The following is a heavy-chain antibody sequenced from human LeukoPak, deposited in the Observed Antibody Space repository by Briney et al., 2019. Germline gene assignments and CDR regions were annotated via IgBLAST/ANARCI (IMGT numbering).Heavy chain of an antibody. J-gene: IGHJ3*02. CDR3: ARVSAGVIGMKDVFDI. V-gene: IGHV3-74*01. Sequence: GGSLRLSCAASGFTFSSYWMHWVRQAPGKGLVWVSRINSDGSSTSYADSVKGRFTISRDNAKNTLYLQMNSLRAEDTAVYYCARVSAGVIGMKDVFDIWGQGTMVTVSS. D-gene: IGHD3-16*02. CDR1: GFTFSSYW. CDR2: INSDGSST.